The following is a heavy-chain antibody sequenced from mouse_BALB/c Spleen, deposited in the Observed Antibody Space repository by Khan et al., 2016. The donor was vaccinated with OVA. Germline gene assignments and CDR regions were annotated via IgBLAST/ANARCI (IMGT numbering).Heavy chain of an antibody. CDR3: AMVRTY. J-gene: IGHJ3*01. CDR1: GYSITSDYA. Sequence: EVQLVETGPGLVKPSQTLSLTCTVTGYSITSDYAWNWIRPFPGNKLEWMGYINYSGRTSYNPSLTSRISTTRDTSNNQFFLQLNAVNTEDTATYYCAMVRTYWGQGTLVTVSA. D-gene: IGHD2-1*01. CDR2: INYSGRT. V-gene: IGHV3-2*02.